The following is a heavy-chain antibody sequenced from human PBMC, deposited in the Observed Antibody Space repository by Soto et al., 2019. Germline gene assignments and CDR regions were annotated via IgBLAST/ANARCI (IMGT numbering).Heavy chain of an antibody. CDR2: TYYSGST. D-gene: IGHD5-12*01. J-gene: IGHJ6*02. Sequence: QVQLQESGPGLVKPSETLSLTCTVSGDSVSNGNSYWRWIRQPPGKGLEGIGYTYYSGSTNDNPSLKRLVTISVDTDKTQFALRLNSVTAADTAVYYCARGGACYYYYGMDVWGQGTPVTVSS. V-gene: IGHV4-61*01. CDR1: GDSVSNGNSY. CDR3: ARGGACYYYYGMDV.